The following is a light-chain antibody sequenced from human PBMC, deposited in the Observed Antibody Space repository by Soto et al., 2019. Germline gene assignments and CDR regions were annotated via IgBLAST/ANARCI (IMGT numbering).Light chain of an antibody. CDR1: SGHSSYA. CDR2: LNSDGSH. Sequence: QSVLTQSPSASASQGASVKLTCTLSSGHSSYAIAWHQQQPEKGPRYLMKLNSDGSHSKGDGIPDRFSGSSSGAERYLTISSLQSEDEADYYCQTWGTGPFVFGTGTKVTVL. CDR3: QTWGTGPFV. V-gene: IGLV4-69*01. J-gene: IGLJ1*01.